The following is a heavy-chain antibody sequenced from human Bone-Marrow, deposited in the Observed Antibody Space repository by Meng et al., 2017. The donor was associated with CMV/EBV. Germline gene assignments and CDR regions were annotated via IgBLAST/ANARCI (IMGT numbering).Heavy chain of an antibody. Sequence: SEPLSLTCTVSGGSISSYYWSWIRQPPGKGLEWIGYIYYSGSTNYNPSLKSRVTISVDTSKNQFSLKLSSVTAADTAVYYCAGGDGYNYGYWGQGTLVTVSS. CDR1: GGSISSYY. J-gene: IGHJ4*02. CDR3: AGGDGYNYGY. D-gene: IGHD5-24*01. V-gene: IGHV4-59*01. CDR2: IYYSGST.